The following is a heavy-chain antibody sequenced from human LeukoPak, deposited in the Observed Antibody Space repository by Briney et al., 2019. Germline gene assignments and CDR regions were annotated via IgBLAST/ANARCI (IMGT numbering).Heavy chain of an antibody. CDR3: ARDHCSGGSCSERYFDY. V-gene: IGHV1-46*01. D-gene: IGHD2-15*01. CDR1: GGTFRSYA. CDR2: INPSGGST. Sequence: ASVKVSCKASGGTFRSYAISWVRQAPGQGLEWMGIINPSGGSTSYAQKFQGRVTMTRDTSTSTVYMELSSLRSEDTAVYYCARDHCSGGSCSERYFDYWGQGTLVTVSS. J-gene: IGHJ4*02.